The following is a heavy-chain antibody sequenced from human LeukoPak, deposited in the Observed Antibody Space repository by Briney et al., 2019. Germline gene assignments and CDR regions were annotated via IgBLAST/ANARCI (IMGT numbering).Heavy chain of an antibody. CDR2: INPNSGGT. CDR1: GYTFTGYY. J-gene: IGHJ2*01. V-gene: IGHV1-2*02. D-gene: IGHD1-26*01. CDR3: ARDWEGLGEYWYFDL. Sequence: ASVKVSCKAFGYTFTGYYMHWVRQAPGQGLEWMGWINPNSGGTNYAQKFQGRVTMTRDTSISTAYMELSRLRSDDTAVYYCARDWEGLGEYWYFDLWGRGTLVTVSS.